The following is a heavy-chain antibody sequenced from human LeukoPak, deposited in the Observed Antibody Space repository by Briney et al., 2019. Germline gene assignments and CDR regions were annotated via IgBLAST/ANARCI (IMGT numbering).Heavy chain of an antibody. J-gene: IGHJ3*02. CDR2: IYYSGGT. Sequence: SETLSLTCTVSGGSISSYYWSWIRQPPGKGLEWIGYIYYSGGTNYNPSLKSRVTISVDTSKNQFSLKLSSVTAADTAVYYCARIIATRAFDIWGQGTMVTVSS. CDR3: ARIIATRAFDI. D-gene: IGHD3-10*01. V-gene: IGHV4-59*01. CDR1: GGSISSYY.